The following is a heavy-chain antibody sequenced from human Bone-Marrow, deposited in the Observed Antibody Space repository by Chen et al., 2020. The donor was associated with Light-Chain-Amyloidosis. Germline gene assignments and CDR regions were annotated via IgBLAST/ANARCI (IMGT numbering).Heavy chain of an antibody. CDR2: IYPDDSDA. CDR1: GYTFPNYW. CDR3: ARRRDGYNFDY. D-gene: IGHD5-12*01. V-gene: IGHV5-51*01. J-gene: IGHJ4*02. Sequence: EVQLEQSGPEVKNPGASLKISCKGPGYTFPNYWIGWVRQMPGKGLEWMGVIYPDDSDARYSPSFEGQVTISADKSITTAYLQWRSLKASDTAMYYCARRRDGYNFDYWGQGTLVTVSS.